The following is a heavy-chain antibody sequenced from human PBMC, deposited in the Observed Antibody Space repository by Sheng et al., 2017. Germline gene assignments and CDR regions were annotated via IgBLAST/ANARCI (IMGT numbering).Heavy chain of an antibody. J-gene: IGHJ1*01. V-gene: IGHV3-33*01. CDR3: ARAPTPSIYYDSSGYYLREDQYFQH. CDR1: GFTFSSYG. CDR2: IWYDGSNK. D-gene: IGHD3-22*01. Sequence: QVQLVESGGGVVQPGRSLRLSCAASGFTFSSYGMHWVRQAPGKGLEWVAVIWYDGSNKYYADSVKGRFTISRDNSKNTLYLQMNSLRAEDTAVYYCARAPTPSIYYDSSGYYLREDQYFQH.